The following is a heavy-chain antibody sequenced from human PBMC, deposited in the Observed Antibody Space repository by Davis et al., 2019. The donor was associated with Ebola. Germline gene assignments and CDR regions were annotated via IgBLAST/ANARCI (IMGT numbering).Heavy chain of an antibody. V-gene: IGHV1-69*13. CDR2: IIPVSGVP. CDR3: ATSKDGYNPDDY. Sequence: SVKVSCKASGCTFSSYSISWVRQAPGQGLDWMGGIIPVSGVPKYAQQFQGRVTITADESTSTAYMERSSLRSEDRAVYYCATSKDGYNPDDYWGQGTLVTVSS. CDR1: GCTFSSYS. D-gene: IGHD5-24*01. J-gene: IGHJ4*02.